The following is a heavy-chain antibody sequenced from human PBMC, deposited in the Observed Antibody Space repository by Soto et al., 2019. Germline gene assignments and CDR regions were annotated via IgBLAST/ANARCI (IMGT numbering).Heavy chain of an antibody. D-gene: IGHD6-19*01. CDR1: GYTFTNYC. V-gene: IGHV1-46*01. Sequence: ASVKVSCKASGYTFTNYCMHWVRQAPGQGLEWMGIINPSGGSTTYAQKLQGRVTMTWDTSTSTVYMELSSLRSEDTAVYYCVVYIVGSAWYDCRGQGTLVTVSS. J-gene: IGHJ4*02. CDR3: VVYIVGSAWYDC. CDR2: INPSGGST.